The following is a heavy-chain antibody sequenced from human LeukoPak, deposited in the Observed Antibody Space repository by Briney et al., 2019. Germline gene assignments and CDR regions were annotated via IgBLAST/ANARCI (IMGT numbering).Heavy chain of an antibody. D-gene: IGHD2-21*02. CDR3: VREDTPATANY. CDR2: IRGGVDIT. V-gene: IGHV3-23*01. CDR1: GFTFSNHA. J-gene: IGHJ4*02. Sequence: GGSLSLSCAASGFTFSNHAMSWVCETAGGGVEWVSAIRGGVDITYYADSVKGRFTISRDNSKDTLFLQMHSLRPGDTAVYYCVREDTPATANYWGQGTLVTISS.